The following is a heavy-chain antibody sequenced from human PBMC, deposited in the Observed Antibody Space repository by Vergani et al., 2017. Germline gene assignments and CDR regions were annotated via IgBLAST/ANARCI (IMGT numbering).Heavy chain of an antibody. D-gene: IGHD2-21*02. CDR1: GFTFDDYA. J-gene: IGHJ4*02. CDR2: ISWNSGSI. Sequence: EVQLVESGGGLVQPGRSLRLSCAASGFTFDDYAMQWVRQAPGKGLEWVSGISWNSGSIGYADSVKGRFTISRDNAKNSLYLQMNSLRAEDTAVYYCARGGYCGGDCYYSDYWGQGTLVTVSS. V-gene: IGHV3-9*01. CDR3: ARGGYCGGDCYYSDY.